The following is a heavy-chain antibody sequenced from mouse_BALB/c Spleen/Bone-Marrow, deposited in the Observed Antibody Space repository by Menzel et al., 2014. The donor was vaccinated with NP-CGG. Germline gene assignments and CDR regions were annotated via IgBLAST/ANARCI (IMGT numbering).Heavy chain of an antibody. Sequence: VQLQQSGPELVKPGASVKISCKASGYSFTGYTMNWVKQSHGKNLGWIGLINPYNGGTSYNQKFKGRAALTVDKSSSTAYMELLSLTSEDSAVYYCARSGLYYGNYLYAMDFWGQGTSVTVSS. CDR3: ARSGLYYGNYLYAMDF. V-gene: IGHV1-18*01. D-gene: IGHD2-1*01. CDR2: INPYNGGT. J-gene: IGHJ4*01. CDR1: GYSFTGYT.